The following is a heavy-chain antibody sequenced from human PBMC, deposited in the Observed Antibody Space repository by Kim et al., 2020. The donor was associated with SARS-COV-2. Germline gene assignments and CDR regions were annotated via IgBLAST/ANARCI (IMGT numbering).Heavy chain of an antibody. V-gene: IGHV3-23*01. D-gene: IGHD3-3*01. CDR2: ISSNAEST. Sequence: GGSLRLSCGASGFTFSNFAMNWVRQAPGKGLEWVSVISSNAESTSDADSVKGRFTSSRDNSQNTLFLQMNRLTADDTGVYFCAKGCPTILGAFDGWGQGTMVVVSS. J-gene: IGHJ3*01. CDR3: AKGCPTILGAFDG. CDR1: GFTFSNFA.